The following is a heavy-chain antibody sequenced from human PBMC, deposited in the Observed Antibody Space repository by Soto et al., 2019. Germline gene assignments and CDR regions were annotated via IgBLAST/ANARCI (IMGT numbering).Heavy chain of an antibody. Sequence: GESLKISCKGSGYSFTSYWSGWVRQMPGKGLEWMGIIYPGDSDTRYSPSFQGQVTISADKSISTAYLQWSSLKASDTAMYYCARQGITGTYYYYYGMDVWGQGTTVTVSS. V-gene: IGHV5-51*01. CDR3: ARQGITGTYYYYYGMDV. D-gene: IGHD1-20*01. J-gene: IGHJ6*02. CDR2: IYPGDSDT. CDR1: GYSFTSYW.